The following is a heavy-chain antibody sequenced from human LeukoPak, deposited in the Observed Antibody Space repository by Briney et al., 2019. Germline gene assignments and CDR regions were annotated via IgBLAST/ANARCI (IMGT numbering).Heavy chain of an antibody. CDR1: GFTVSSYY. J-gene: IGHJ4*02. D-gene: IGHD1-26*01. CDR2: IYSSGGT. V-gene: IGHV3-66*04. CDR3: ARPRSTVGVTGLDC. Sequence: GGSLRLSCAASGFTVSSYYMSWVRHAPGKGLEGVSIIYSSGGTYYADSARGRFTISRDSFKNTLYLQMNSLRAEDTAVYYCARPRSTVGVTGLDCWGQGTLVTVSA.